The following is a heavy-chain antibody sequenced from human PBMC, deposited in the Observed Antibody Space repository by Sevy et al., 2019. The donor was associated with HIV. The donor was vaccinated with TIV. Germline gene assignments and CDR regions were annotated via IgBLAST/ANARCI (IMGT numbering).Heavy chain of an antibody. J-gene: IGHJ6*02. CDR2: ISYAGVNE. CDR1: GFAFSDYA. Sequence: GGSLRLSCAASGFAFSDYAMHWVRQAPGKGLEWVAAISYAGVNEYFADSVKGRFTVSKDNSKNTLYLEMNSLRAEDTAVYYCAKAHADCSGGTCYTAHYYYDMDVWGRGATVTVSS. V-gene: IGHV3-30*18. CDR3: AKAHADCSGGTCYTAHYYYDMDV. D-gene: IGHD2-15*01.